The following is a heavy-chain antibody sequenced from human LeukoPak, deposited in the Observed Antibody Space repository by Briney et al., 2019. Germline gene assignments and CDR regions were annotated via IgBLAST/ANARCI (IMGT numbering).Heavy chain of an antibody. J-gene: IGHJ5*02. V-gene: IGHV4-61*02. CDR3: ARNWNYVWFDP. D-gene: IGHD1-7*01. CDR2: IYTSGST. Sequence: PSETLSLTCTVSGGSISSGGYYWSWIRQPAGKGLEWIGRIYTSGSTNYNPSLKSRVTMSVDTSKNQFSLKLSSVTAADTAVYYCARNWNYVWFDPWGQGTLVTVSS. CDR1: GGSISSGGYY.